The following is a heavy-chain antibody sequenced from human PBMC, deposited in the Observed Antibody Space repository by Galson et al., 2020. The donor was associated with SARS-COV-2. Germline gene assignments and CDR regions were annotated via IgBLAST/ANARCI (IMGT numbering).Heavy chain of an antibody. D-gene: IGHD3-22*01. J-gene: IGHJ2*01. CDR1: GFNFSNYA. CDR2: IGGSGRTT. CDR3: AKRYYDSSDYWELLPNFDL. V-gene: IGHV3-23*01. Sequence: GESLKISCAASGFNFSNYAMTWVRQAPGKGLEWVSGIGGSGRTTYYADSVRGRFTISRDNSKNTLYLQMNSLRAEDTAVYYCAKRYYDSSDYWELLPNFDLWGRGTLVTVSS.